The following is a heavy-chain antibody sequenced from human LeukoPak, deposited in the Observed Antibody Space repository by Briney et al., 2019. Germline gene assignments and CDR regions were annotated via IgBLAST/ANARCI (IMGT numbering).Heavy chain of an antibody. CDR3: ARERVITPFDY. CDR2: IYTSGST. CDR1: GGSISSYY. J-gene: IGHJ4*02. D-gene: IGHD4-11*01. Sequence: SETLSLTCTVSGGSISSYYWSWIRQPAGKGREGIGRIYTSGSTNYNPSLKSRVTMSVDTSKNQFSLKLSSVTAADTAVYYCARERVITPFDYWGQGTLVTVSS. V-gene: IGHV4-4*07.